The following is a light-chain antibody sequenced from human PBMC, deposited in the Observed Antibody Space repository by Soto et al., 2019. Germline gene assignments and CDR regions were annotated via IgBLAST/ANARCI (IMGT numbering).Light chain of an antibody. J-gene: IGKJ2*01. CDR1: QRLLHSNGNTF. Sequence: VMTQSPPSLTITPGEPASISCRSSQRLLHSNGNTFLDWYLQKPGQSPQLLIYLGSNRASGVPDRVSGSEAGTDFTLKIGRVEAEDVGVYYCMQALETPYTFGQGTKLEIK. CDR2: LGS. CDR3: MQALETPYT. V-gene: IGKV2-28*01.